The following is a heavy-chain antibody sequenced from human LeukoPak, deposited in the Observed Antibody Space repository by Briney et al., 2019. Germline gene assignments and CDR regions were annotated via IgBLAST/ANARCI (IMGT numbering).Heavy chain of an antibody. CDR1: GASIRSSY. CDR3: ARGSGWLGS. J-gene: IGHJ5*01. CDR2: IHHSGDT. D-gene: IGHD6-19*01. V-gene: IGHV4-59*08. Sequence: SETLSLTCSVCGASIRSSYWTWIRQPPGKGLEWIGNIHHSGDTNHNPSLKSRVTVSLDTSRSQFSLRLTSVTAADTAVYYCARGSGWLGSWGQGTLVTVSS.